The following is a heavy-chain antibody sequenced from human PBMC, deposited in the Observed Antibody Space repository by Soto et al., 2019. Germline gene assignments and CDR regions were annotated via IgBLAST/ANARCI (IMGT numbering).Heavy chain of an antibody. V-gene: IGHV4-59*11. CDR2: MYNSGST. J-gene: IGHJ6*02. Sequence: PSETLSLTCTVSGGSISGHYWSWIRQPPGKGLEWIGYMYNSGSTDYNPSLKSRVTISVDTSKNQFSLKLSSVTAADTAVYYCATHAVSVSMYYYGMDVWGQGTTVTVSS. D-gene: IGHD3-10*01. CDR1: GGSISGHY. CDR3: ATHAVSVSMYYYGMDV.